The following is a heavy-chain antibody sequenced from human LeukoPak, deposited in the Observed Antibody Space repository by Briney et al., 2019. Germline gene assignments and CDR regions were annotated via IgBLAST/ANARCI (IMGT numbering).Heavy chain of an antibody. CDR2: IKQDGSER. Sequence: GRSLRLSCAASGFSFNYSWMSWVRQAPGKGLEWVANIKQDGSERNYVDSVRGRFTFSRDNAKNSLFLQMNTLRAEDTAVYFCVRERNSGVFDYWGQGTLVTVSS. J-gene: IGHJ4*02. CDR1: GFSFNYSW. V-gene: IGHV3-7*01. CDR3: VRERNSGVFDY. D-gene: IGHD1-26*01.